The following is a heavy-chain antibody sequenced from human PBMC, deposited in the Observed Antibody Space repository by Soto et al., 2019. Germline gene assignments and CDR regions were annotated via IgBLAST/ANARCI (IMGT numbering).Heavy chain of an antibody. D-gene: IGHD3-22*01. Sequence: PGGSLRLSCAASGFTFSSYSMNWVRQAPGKGLEWVSSISSSSSYIYYADSVKGRFTISRDNAKNSLYLQMNSLRAEDTAVYYCARGRYYYDSSGYYYWFDPWGQGTLVTVSS. CDR2: ISSSSSYI. CDR1: GFTFSSYS. J-gene: IGHJ5*02. CDR3: ARGRYYYDSSGYYYWFDP. V-gene: IGHV3-21*01.